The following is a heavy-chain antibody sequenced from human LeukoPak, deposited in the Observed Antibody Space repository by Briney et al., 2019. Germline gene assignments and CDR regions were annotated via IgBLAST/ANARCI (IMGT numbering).Heavy chain of an antibody. CDR1: GYTFTKYA. D-gene: IGHD3-10*01. V-gene: IGHV7-4-1*02. CDR2: INTKNKNP. Sequence: ASVTVSCKASGYTFTKYAMNWVRQAPGHGLEWMGWINTKNKNPTYAEGFTGRFVFSLDTSVSTAYLQISSLKAEDTAVYYCARISGDFGDLGDPWGQGTLVTVSS. J-gene: IGHJ5*02. CDR3: ARISGDFGDLGDP.